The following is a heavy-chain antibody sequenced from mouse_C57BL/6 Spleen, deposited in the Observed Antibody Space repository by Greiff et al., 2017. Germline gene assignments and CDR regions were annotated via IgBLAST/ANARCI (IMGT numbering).Heavy chain of an antibody. J-gene: IGHJ2*01. Sequence: EVQLVESGAELVRPGASVKLSCTASGFNIKDDYMHWVKQRPEQGLEWIGWIDPENGDTEYASKFQGKATITADTSSNTAYLQLSSLTSEDTAVYYCTYRGVLYYFDYWGQGTTLTVSS. CDR3: TYRGVLYYFDY. CDR1: GFNIKDDY. CDR2: IDPENGDT. V-gene: IGHV14-4*01.